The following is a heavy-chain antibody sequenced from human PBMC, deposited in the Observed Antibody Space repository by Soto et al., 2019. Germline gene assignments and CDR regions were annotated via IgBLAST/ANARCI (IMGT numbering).Heavy chain of an antibody. J-gene: IGHJ2*01. V-gene: IGHV3-23*01. D-gene: IGHD3-3*01. CDR3: AKDPAYYDFWSGYYNEGAARGDWYFDL. Sequence: PGGSLRLSCAASGFTFSSYAMSWVRQAPGKGLEWVSAISGSGGSTYYADSVKGRFTISRDNSKNTLYLQMNSLRAEDTAVYYCAKDPAYYDFWSGYYNEGAARGDWYFDLWGRGTLVTVSS. CDR1: GFTFSSYA. CDR2: ISGSGGST.